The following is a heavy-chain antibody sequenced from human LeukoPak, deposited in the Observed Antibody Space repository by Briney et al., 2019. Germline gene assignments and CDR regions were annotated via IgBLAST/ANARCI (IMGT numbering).Heavy chain of an antibody. V-gene: IGHV3-23*01. CDR1: GFTFSSYG. J-gene: IGHJ4*02. CDR3: ARDLAWGAFDY. Sequence: GGSLRLSCAASGFTFSSYGMSWVRQAPGKGLEWVSAISGSGGSTYYADSVKGRFTISRDDSKSTLSLQMNSLRVEDTAVYYCARDLAWGAFDYWGQGSLVTVSS. D-gene: IGHD7-27*01. CDR2: ISGSGGST.